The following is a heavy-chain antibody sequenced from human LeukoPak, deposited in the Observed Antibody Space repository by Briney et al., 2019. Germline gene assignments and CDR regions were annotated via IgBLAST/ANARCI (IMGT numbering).Heavy chain of an antibody. D-gene: IGHD1-26*01. Sequence: SETLSLTCTVSGGSISSGSYYWSWIRQPAGKGLEWIGRIYTSGSTNYNPSLKSRDTISVDTSKNQFSLKLSSVTAADTAVYYCASRRYTYGAIDYWGQGTLVTVSS. V-gene: IGHV4-61*02. CDR1: GGSISSGSYY. J-gene: IGHJ4*02. CDR2: IYTSGST. CDR3: ASRRYTYGAIDY.